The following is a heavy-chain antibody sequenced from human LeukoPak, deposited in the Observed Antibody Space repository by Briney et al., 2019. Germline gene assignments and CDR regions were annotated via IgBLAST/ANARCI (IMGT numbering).Heavy chain of an antibody. V-gene: IGHV3-21*06. D-gene: IGHD5-18*01. Sequence: GGSLRLSCAASGFSFSSYRMNWVRQAPGKGLEWVSSVSNSGDYIHYADSVKGRFTISRDNSKNSLYLQMNSLRAEDTAVYYCARTGIQLWLGYYYMDVWGKGTTVTVSS. CDR3: ARTGIQLWLGYYYMDV. CDR2: VSNSGDYI. J-gene: IGHJ6*03. CDR1: GFSFSSYR.